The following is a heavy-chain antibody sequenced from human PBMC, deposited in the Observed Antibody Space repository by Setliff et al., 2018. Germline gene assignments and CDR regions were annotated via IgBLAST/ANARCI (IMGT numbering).Heavy chain of an antibody. J-gene: IGHJ6*02. D-gene: IGHD2-2*02. Sequence: SETLSLTCSVSVVSFKSHYWSWIRQSPGKGLEWIGSIYYSGSTYYNPSLKSRVTISLDTSTSQVSLKLSSVTAADTAVYYCARDRQYCSSTSCYTSYFYYYAMDIWGQGTTVTVSS. CDR1: VVSFKSHY. V-gene: IGHV4-59*04. CDR2: IYYSGST. CDR3: ARDRQYCSSTSCYTSYFYYYAMDI.